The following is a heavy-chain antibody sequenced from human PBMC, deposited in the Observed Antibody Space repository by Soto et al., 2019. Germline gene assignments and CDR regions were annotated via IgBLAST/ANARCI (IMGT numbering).Heavy chain of an antibody. Sequence: EVQLVESGGGLVQPGRSLRLSCAAYGFTFDDYAMHWVRQAPGKGLEWVSGISWNSGSIGYADSVKGRFTISRDNAKNSLYLQMNSLRAEDTALYYCAKSSDYASGAFDIWGQGTMVTVSS. CDR1: GFTFDDYA. D-gene: IGHD1-26*01. J-gene: IGHJ3*02. CDR2: ISWNSGSI. V-gene: IGHV3-9*01. CDR3: AKSSDYASGAFDI.